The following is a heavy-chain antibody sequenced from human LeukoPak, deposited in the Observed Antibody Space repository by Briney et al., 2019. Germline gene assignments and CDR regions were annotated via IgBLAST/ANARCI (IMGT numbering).Heavy chain of an antibody. V-gene: IGHV3-66*01. CDR1: GFTVSSNY. D-gene: IGHD6-13*01. J-gene: IGHJ4*02. CDR2: IYSGGST. CDR3: ARVPPTAAEYYFDY. Sequence: PGGSLRLFCAASGFTVSSNYMSWVRQAPGKGLEWVSVIYSGGSTYYADSVKGRFTISRDNSKNTLYLQMNSLRAEDTAVYYCARVPPTAAEYYFDYWGQGTLVTVSS.